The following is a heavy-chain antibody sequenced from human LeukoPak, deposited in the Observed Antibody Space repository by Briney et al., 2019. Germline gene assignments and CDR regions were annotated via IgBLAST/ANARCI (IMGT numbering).Heavy chain of an antibody. D-gene: IGHD6-13*01. J-gene: IGHJ4*02. V-gene: IGHV1-46*01. CDR1: GYTFTSYY. CDR3: AREGIRIAAAGTIDY. CDR2: INPSGGST. Sequence: ASVKVSCKASGYTFTSYYMHWVRQAPGQGLEWMGIINPSGGSTSYAQKFQGRVTMTRDTSTSTVYMELSSLRSDDTAMYYCAREGIRIAAAGTIDYWGQGTLVTVSS.